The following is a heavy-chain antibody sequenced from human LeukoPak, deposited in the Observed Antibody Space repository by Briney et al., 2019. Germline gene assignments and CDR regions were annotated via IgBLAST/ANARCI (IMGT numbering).Heavy chain of an antibody. CDR1: GGSISSGSYY. J-gene: IGHJ4*02. CDR2: IYTSGST. D-gene: IGHD4-17*01. CDR3: ARGDYGDYGGYDY. V-gene: IGHV4-61*02. Sequence: SETLSLTCTVSGGSISSGSYYWSWIRQPAGKGLEWIGRIYTSGSTNYNPSLKSRVTMSVDTSKNQFSLKLSSVTAADTAVYYCARGDYGDYGGYDYWGQGTLVTVSS.